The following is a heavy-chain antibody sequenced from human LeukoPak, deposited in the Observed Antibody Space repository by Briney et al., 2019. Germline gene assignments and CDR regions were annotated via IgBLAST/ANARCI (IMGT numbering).Heavy chain of an antibody. Sequence: GGSLRLSCAASGFTFSSYSMNWVRQAPGKGLEWVSYICSSSSTIYYADSVKGRFTISRDNAKNSLYLQMNSLRAEDTAVYYCARLGALYDSSGRGGDYWGQGTLVTVSS. CDR1: GFTFSSYS. CDR2: ICSSSSTI. CDR3: ARLGALYDSSGRGGDY. D-gene: IGHD3-22*01. V-gene: IGHV3-48*01. J-gene: IGHJ4*02.